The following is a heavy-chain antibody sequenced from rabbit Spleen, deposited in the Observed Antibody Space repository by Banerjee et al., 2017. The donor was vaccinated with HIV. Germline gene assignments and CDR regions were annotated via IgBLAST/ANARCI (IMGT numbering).Heavy chain of an antibody. D-gene: IGHD1-1*01. CDR3: VRWGASGTGLYILEWLDL. Sequence: QEQLVESGGGLVQPEGSLTLTCTASGFSFSSTYWICWVRQAPGKGLEWIACIGTSSENTYYATWTKGRFTISKTSSTTVDLKVTSLTAADTATYFCVRWGASGTGLYILEWLDLWGQGTLVTVS. J-gene: IGHJ5*01. CDR2: IGTSSENT. CDR1: GFSFSSTYW. V-gene: IGHV1S45*01.